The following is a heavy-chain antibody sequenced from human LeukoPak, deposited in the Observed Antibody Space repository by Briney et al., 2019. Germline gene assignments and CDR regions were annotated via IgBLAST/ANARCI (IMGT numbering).Heavy chain of an antibody. Sequence: GGSLRLSCAASGFTFDDYGMSWVRQAPGKGLEWVSGISWNGDSTGYADSVKGRFTISRDNAKNPLYLQMNSLRAEDTAVYYCARGGVYYDILTGYYRDYWGQGTLVTVSS. CDR3: ARGGVYYDILTGYYRDY. D-gene: IGHD3-9*01. CDR1: GFTFDDYG. J-gene: IGHJ4*02. V-gene: IGHV3-20*04. CDR2: ISWNGDST.